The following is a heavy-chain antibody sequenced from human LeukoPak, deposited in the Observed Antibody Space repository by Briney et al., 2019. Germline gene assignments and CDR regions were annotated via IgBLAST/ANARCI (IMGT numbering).Heavy chain of an antibody. D-gene: IGHD3-3*01. J-gene: IGHJ5*02. V-gene: IGHV1-2*02. CDR3: ARYYDFWSGFASTNWFDP. CDR1: GYTFTGYY. Sequence: ASVKVSCKASGYTFTGYYMHWVRQAPGQGLEWMGWINPNSGGTNYAQKFQGRVTMTRDTPISTAYMELSRLRSDDTAVYYCARYYDFWSGFASTNWFDPWGQGTLVTVSS. CDR2: INPNSGGT.